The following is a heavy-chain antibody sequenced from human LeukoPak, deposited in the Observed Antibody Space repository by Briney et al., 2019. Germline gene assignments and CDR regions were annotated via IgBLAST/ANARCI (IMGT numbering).Heavy chain of an antibody. CDR1: GGSISSSSYY. Sequence: ASETLSLTCTVSGGSISSSSYYWGWIRQPPGKGLEWIGSIYYNGSTYYNPSLKSRVTISVDTSKNQFSLKLSSVTAADTAVYYCARRPVLDAFDIWGQGTMVTVSS. V-gene: IGHV4-39*01. CDR2: IYYNGST. D-gene: IGHD2-8*01. J-gene: IGHJ3*02. CDR3: ARRPVLDAFDI.